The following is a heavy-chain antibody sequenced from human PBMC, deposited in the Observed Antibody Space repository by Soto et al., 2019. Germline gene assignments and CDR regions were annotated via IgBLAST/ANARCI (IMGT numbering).Heavy chain of an antibody. V-gene: IGHV1-69*10. CDR1: GGTFYNYA. CDR3: AREAGKNYXSSGYFRGNYHYYGMDV. CDR2: FIPMHNTA. Sequence: ASVKVSCKASGGTFYNYAIIWVRQAPGQGLEWMGGFIPMHNTANYAQKFQGRVTITADRSTNTAYMELASLRSEDAAVYYCAREAGKNYXSSGYFRGNYHYYGMDVWGQGTTVTVSS. J-gene: IGHJ6*02. D-gene: IGHD3-22*01.